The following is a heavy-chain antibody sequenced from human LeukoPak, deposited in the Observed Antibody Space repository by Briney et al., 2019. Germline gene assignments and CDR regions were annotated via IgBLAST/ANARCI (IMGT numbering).Heavy chain of an antibody. D-gene: IGHD3-3*01. J-gene: IGHJ4*02. CDR3: AKDKEGTILQPSYYFEY. CDR1: GFTFSSYA. V-gene: IGHV3-23*01. Sequence: QPGGSLRLSCAASGFTFSSYAMGWVRQAPGKGLEWVSSIGGSGYFTYYADSVEGRFTISRDKSKNRLYLQMNSLRAEDTAVYYCAKDKEGTILQPSYYFEYWGQGSLVTVSS. CDR2: IGGSGYFT.